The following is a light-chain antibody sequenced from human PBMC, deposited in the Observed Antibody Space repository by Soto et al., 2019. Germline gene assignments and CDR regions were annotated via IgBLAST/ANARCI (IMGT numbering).Light chain of an antibody. CDR1: QSISSW. J-gene: IGKJ1*01. Sequence: DIQMTQSPSTLSASVGDRVTVTCRASQSISSWLAWYQQKAGKAPKLLIYNASALESGVPSRFSGSGSGTEFTLTISSLEPEDFATYYCQHYNTYPWTFGQGTKVEIK. CDR2: NAS. CDR3: QHYNTYPWT. V-gene: IGKV1-5*03.